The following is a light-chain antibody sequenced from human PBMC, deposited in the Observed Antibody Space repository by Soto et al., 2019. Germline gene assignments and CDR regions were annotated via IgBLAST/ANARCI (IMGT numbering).Light chain of an antibody. Sequence: QSVLTQPPSVSGAPGQRVTTSCTGSSSNIGAGYDVHWYQQLPGTAPKLLIYGNNNRPSGVPDRFSGSKSGTSASLAITGLQAEDEADYYCQSYDSSLSGSFVLGTGTKVTVL. CDR1: SSNIGAGYD. CDR3: QSYDSSLSGSFV. V-gene: IGLV1-40*01. J-gene: IGLJ1*01. CDR2: GNN.